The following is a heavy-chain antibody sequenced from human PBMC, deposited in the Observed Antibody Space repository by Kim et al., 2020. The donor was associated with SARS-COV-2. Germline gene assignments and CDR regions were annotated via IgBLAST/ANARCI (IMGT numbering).Heavy chain of an antibody. D-gene: IGHD4-17*01. CDR3: ARILYDYGDYGLVQNAFDI. V-gene: IGHV5-51*01. J-gene: IGHJ3*02. Sequence: GESLKISCKGSGYSFTSYWIGWVRQMPGKGLEWMGIIYPGDSDTRYSPSFQGQVTISADKSISTAYLQWSSLKASDTAMYYCARILYDYGDYGLVQNAFDIWGQGTMVTVSS. CDR1: GYSFTSYW. CDR2: IYPGDSDT.